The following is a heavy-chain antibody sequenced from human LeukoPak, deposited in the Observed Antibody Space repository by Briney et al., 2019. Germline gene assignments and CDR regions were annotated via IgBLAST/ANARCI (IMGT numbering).Heavy chain of an antibody. CDR1: GFTVSSNY. CDR3: ARDLSGSYRVVDY. V-gene: IGHV3-66*01. Sequence: PGGSLRLSCEASGFTVSSNYMSWVRQAPGKGLEWVSVIYSGGHTNYADSVKGRFTISRDNSKNTLYLQMNSLRAEDTAVYYCARDLSGSYRVVDYWGQGTLVTVSS. CDR2: IYSGGHT. D-gene: IGHD1-26*01. J-gene: IGHJ4*02.